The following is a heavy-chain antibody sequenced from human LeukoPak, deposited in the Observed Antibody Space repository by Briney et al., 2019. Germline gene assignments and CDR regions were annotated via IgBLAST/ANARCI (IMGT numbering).Heavy chain of an antibody. D-gene: IGHD1-7*01. J-gene: IGHJ5*02. CDR3: ARDYNWNYLEDGWFDP. Sequence: SETLSLTCTVSGYSISSGYYWGWIRQPPGKGLEWIGSMYHRGSTYYNPSHKSRVTISVDTSKNQFSLKLSSVTAADTALYYCARDYNWNYLEDGWFDPWGQGTLVTVSS. CDR2: MYHRGST. V-gene: IGHV4-38-2*02. CDR1: GYSISSGYY.